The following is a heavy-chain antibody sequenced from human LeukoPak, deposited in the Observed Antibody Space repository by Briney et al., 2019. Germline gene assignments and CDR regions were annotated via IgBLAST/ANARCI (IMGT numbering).Heavy chain of an antibody. V-gene: IGHV1-2*02. Sequence: VASVKVSCEASGYRFDGYFMHWVRQAPGQGLQWMGWINPNTGDTRYAQKFQGRVTLTRDTSISTAYMDLSSLTSDDTAVYYCARVDYYDSSHYYRFWGQGTLVTVSS. J-gene: IGHJ4*02. CDR2: INPNTGDT. D-gene: IGHD3-22*01. CDR3: ARVDYYDSSHYYRF. CDR1: GYRFDGYF.